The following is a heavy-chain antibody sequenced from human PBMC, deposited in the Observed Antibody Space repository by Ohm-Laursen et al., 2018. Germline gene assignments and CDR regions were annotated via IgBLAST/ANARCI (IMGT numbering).Heavy chain of an antibody. V-gene: IGHV3-13*01. Sequence: SLRLSCLASGFSFSDYDMHWVRLLTGKRLEWVSGIDAAGRTYYPASMEGRFTISRENDKNSLYLQVESLRAGDTAVYYCAREERGSDFQGIDYWGQGTLVTVSS. CDR3: AREERGSDFQGIDY. CDR2: IDAAGRT. CDR1: GFSFSDYD. J-gene: IGHJ4*02. D-gene: IGHD3/OR15-3a*01.